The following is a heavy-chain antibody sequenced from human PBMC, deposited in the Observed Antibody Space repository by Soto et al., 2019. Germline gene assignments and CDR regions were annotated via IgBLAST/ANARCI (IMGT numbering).Heavy chain of an antibody. D-gene: IGHD2-15*01. Sequence: SETLSLTCTVSGGSISSYYWSWIRQPPGKGLEWIGYIYYSGSTYYNPSLKSRVTISVDTSKNQFSLKLSSVTAADTAVYYCASTGRHCSGGSCYSLMPWFDPWGQGTLVTVSS. CDR3: ASTGRHCSGGSCYSLMPWFDP. J-gene: IGHJ5*02. CDR1: GGSISSYY. V-gene: IGHV4-59*12. CDR2: IYYSGST.